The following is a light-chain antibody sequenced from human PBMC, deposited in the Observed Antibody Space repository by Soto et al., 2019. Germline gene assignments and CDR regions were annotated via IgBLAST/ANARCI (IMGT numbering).Light chain of an antibody. Sequence: QSVLTQPASVSGSPGQSITISCTGTSSDVGGYNYVSWYQQHPGKAHKLMIYEVNNRPSGVSNHFSGSKSGNTSSLTFSGLQAEDEADYYCSSYTSSSTLVFGGGTKVTVL. J-gene: IGLJ2*01. CDR3: SSYTSSSTLV. CDR1: SSDVGGYNY. CDR2: EVN. V-gene: IGLV2-14*01.